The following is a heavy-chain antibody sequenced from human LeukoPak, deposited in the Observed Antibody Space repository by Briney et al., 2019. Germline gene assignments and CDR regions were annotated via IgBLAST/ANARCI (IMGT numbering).Heavy chain of an antibody. CDR1: GFTFSSYA. J-gene: IGHJ4*02. D-gene: IGHD5-12*01. CDR3: ARDRRYSGYDSHYFDY. V-gene: IGHV3-30*04. Sequence: GGSLRLSCAASGFTFSSYAMHWVRQAPGKGLEWVAVISYDGSNKYHADSVKGRFTISRDNSNNTLYLQMNSLRAEDTAVYYCARDRRYSGYDSHYFDYWGQGTLVTVSS. CDR2: ISYDGSNK.